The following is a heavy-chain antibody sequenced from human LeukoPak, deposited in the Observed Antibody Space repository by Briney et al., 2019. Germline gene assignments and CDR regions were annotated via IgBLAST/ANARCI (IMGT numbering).Heavy chain of an antibody. J-gene: IGHJ4*02. CDR2: ITTDSSYY. CDR3: ARDLSLLIKWGFDY. CDR1: GFTFSSYS. Sequence: GGSLRLSCAASGFTFSSYSMNWVRQAPGKGLEWVASITTDSSYYYYADSVKGRFTIFRDNAENSLYLLMNSLRADDTAIYYCARDLSLLIKWGFDYWGQGTLVTVSS. V-gene: IGHV3-21*01. D-gene: IGHD2-21*01.